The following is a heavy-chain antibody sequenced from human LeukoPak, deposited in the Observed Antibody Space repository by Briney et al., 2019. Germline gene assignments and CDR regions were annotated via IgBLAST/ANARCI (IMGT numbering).Heavy chain of an antibody. CDR1: GGSFSGYY. CDR2: INHSGST. J-gene: IGHJ4*02. Sequence: SETLSLTCAVYGGSFSGYYWSWIRQPPGKGLEWIGEINHSGSTNYNPSLKSRVTISVDTSKNQFSLKLSSVTAADTAVYYCARGWSYYDSSGYYYASDYWGQGTLVTVSS. CDR3: ARGWSYYDSSGYYYASDY. V-gene: IGHV4-34*01. D-gene: IGHD3-22*01.